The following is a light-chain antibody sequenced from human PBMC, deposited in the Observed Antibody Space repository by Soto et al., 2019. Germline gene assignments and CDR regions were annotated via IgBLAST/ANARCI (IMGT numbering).Light chain of an antibody. Sequence: DIQMTQSPSTLSASVGERVTLTCRASQSISYWLAWYQQKSGKAPKLLIYDASDLERGVPSRFSGSGSGTEFTLTISGLQPDDFATDYCQQYDNYPHTFGQGTKLEIK. V-gene: IGKV1-5*01. CDR3: QQYDNYPHT. CDR1: QSISYW. CDR2: DAS. J-gene: IGKJ2*01.